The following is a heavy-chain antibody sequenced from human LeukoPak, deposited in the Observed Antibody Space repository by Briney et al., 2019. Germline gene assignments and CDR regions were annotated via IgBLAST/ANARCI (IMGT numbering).Heavy chain of an antibody. V-gene: IGHV1-2*02. CDR1: GYTFTGYY. D-gene: IGHD4-23*01. CDR3: ARQGTVVDPYYYYYMDV. CDR2: INPNSGGT. J-gene: IGHJ6*03. Sequence: GASVKVSCKASGYTFTGYYMHWVRQAPGQGLEWMGWINPNSGGTNYAQKFQGRVTMTRDTSISTAYMELSSLRSEDTAVYYCARQGTVVDPYYYYYMDVWGKGTTDTVSS.